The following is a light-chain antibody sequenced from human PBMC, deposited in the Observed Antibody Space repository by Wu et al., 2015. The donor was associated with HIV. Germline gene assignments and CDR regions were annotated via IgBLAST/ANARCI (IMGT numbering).Light chain of an antibody. J-gene: IGKJ1*01. CDR3: QHYNNWPGWT. V-gene: IGKV3-15*01. CDR1: QSVSSN. Sequence: ETVVTQSPATLSVSPGERATLSCRASQSVSSNLAWYQQKPGQAPRLLIYGASTRATGIPARFSGSGSGTEFTLTISSLQSEDFAVYYCQHYNNWPGWTFGQGTKVEIK. CDR2: GAS.